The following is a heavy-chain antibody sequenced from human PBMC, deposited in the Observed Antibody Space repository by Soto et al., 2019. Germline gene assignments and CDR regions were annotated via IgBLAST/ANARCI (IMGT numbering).Heavy chain of an antibody. CDR1: GFSFSSYA. J-gene: IGHJ6*02. Sequence: GGSLRLSCAASGFSFSSYAMSWARQAPGKGLEWVSVISNSGGTTFYADSVKGRLTISRDNFKNTVFLQMSSLRAEDTAVYYCAKYVAVAGTALYGMDVWGQGTTVTVSS. CDR3: AKYVAVAGTALYGMDV. CDR2: ISNSGGTT. V-gene: IGHV3-23*01. D-gene: IGHD6-19*01.